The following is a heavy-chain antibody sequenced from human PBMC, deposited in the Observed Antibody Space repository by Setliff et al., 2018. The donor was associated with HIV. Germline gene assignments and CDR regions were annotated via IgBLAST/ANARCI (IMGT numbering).Heavy chain of an antibody. CDR1: GGSISSSSYY. J-gene: IGHJ4*02. Sequence: SETLSLTCTVSGGSISSSSYYWGWIRQPPGKGPEWIGSLYYRGTTYYSPSLKSRVTLSVQTSKNRFSLQLTSVTAADTAVYYCARHRDGGTYPLDYWGQGTLVTVSS. CDR2: LYYRGTT. CDR3: ARHRDGGTYPLDY. D-gene: IGHD1-26*01. V-gene: IGHV4-39*01.